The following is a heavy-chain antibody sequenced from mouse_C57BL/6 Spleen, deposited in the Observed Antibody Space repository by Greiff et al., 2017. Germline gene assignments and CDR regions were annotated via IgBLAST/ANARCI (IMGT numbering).Heavy chain of an antibody. D-gene: IGHD2-4*01. V-gene: IGHV2-2*01. Sequence: VKVVESGPGLVQPSQSLSITCTVSGFSLTSYGVHWVRQSPGKGLEWLGVIWSGGSTDYNAAFISRLSISKDNSKSQVFFKMNSLQADDTAIYYCASYYDYGAWFAYWGQGTLVTVSA. CDR3: ASYYDYGAWFAY. CDR2: IWSGGST. CDR1: GFSLTSYG. J-gene: IGHJ3*01.